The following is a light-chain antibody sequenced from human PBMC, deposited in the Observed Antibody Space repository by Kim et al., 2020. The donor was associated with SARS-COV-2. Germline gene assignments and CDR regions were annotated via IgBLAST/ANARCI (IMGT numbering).Light chain of an antibody. J-gene: IGLJ3*02. Sequence: QLVLTQSPSASASLGASVKLTCTLSSGHTSNAIAWHQRQPGKGPRFLRKVNSDGSYNRGNGISDRFSGSSSGADSYLTISSLHSEDEADYYCQSWVIRSPQVFGGGNQLTVL. CDR1: SGHTSNA. V-gene: IGLV4-69*01. CDR3: QSWVIRSPQV. CDR2: VNSDGSY.